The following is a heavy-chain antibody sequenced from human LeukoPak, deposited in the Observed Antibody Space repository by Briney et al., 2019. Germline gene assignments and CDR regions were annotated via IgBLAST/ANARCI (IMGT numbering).Heavy chain of an antibody. D-gene: IGHD1-7*01. CDR1: GFTFSSYE. J-gene: IGHJ4*02. CDR3: AGENVGTAPGY. Sequence: PGGSLRLSCAASGFTFSSYEMNWVRQAPGKGLEWVSYITGSGSTIYYADSVKGRFTISRDNAKNTLYLQMNSLRAEDTALYYCAGENVGTAPGYWGQGTLVTVSS. CDR2: ITGSGSTI. V-gene: IGHV3-48*03.